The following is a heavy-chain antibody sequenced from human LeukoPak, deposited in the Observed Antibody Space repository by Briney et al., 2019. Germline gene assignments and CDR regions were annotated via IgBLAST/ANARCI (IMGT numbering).Heavy chain of an antibody. V-gene: IGHV3-48*04. Sequence: PGGSLRLSCAASGFSFSDHSINWIRQVPGKGLEWLSYISSSSSTTYYADSVQGRFTISRDNAKNAVYLQMNSLRAEDTAVYYCAKRDYDFWRDYYYYMDVWGKGTTVTVSS. J-gene: IGHJ6*03. D-gene: IGHD3-3*01. CDR1: GFSFSDHS. CDR2: ISSSSSTT. CDR3: AKRDYDFWRDYYYYMDV.